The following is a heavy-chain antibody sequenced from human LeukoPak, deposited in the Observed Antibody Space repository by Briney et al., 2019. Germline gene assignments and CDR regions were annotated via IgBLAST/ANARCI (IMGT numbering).Heavy chain of an antibody. J-gene: IGHJ4*02. CDR1: GGSISSSTNY. Sequence: PSETLSLTCTVSGGSISSSTNYWGWIRQPPGRGLEWIGSIYYSGTTYYTPSLKSRVTISVDTSKNQFSLKLSSVTAADTAVYYCARVGGSYCGYFDYWGQGTLVTVSP. CDR2: IYYSGTT. V-gene: IGHV4-39*07. CDR3: ARVGGSYCGYFDY. D-gene: IGHD3-10*01.